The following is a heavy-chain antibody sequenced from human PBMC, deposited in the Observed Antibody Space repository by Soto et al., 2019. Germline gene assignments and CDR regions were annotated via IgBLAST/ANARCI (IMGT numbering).Heavy chain of an antibody. V-gene: IGHV1-18*01. D-gene: IGHD3-16*02. CDR2: ISAYNGNT. CDR1: GYTFTSYG. Sequence: QVKLVQSGAEVKKPGASVKVSCKASGYTFTSYGISWVRQAPGQGLEWMGWISAYNGNTNYAQKLQGRVTMTTDTSTSTAYMELRSLRSDDTAVYYCARDASPDGAVNDAFDIWGQGTMVTVSS. CDR3: ARDASPDGAVNDAFDI. J-gene: IGHJ3*02.